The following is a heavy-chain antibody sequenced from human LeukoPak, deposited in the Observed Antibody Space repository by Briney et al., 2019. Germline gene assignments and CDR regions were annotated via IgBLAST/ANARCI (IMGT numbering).Heavy chain of an antibody. CDR2: IIPILGIA. CDR1: GGTFSSYA. V-gene: IGHV1-69*04. J-gene: IGHJ4*02. Sequence: SVKVSCKASGGTFSSYAISWVRQAPGQGLEWMGRIIPILGIANYAQKFQGRVTITADKSTSTAYMELSSLRSEDTAVYYCARDGIAVAGTFDYWGQGTLVTVSS. D-gene: IGHD6-19*01. CDR3: ARDGIAVAGTFDY.